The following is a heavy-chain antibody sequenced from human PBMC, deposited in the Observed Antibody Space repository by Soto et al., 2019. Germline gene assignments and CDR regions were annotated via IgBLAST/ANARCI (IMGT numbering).Heavy chain of an antibody. J-gene: IGHJ4*02. CDR2: IYYSGST. D-gene: IGHD6-13*01. CDR1: GGSISSYY. V-gene: IGHV4-59*12. Sequence: QVQLQESGPGLVKPSETLSLTCTVSGGSISSYYWSWIRQPPGKGLEWIGYIYYSGSTNYNPSLMRRXXIXGXXSKDRFSLKLSSVTAADTAVYYCARDVEAAGRFDYWGQGTLVTVSS. CDR3: ARDVEAAGRFDY.